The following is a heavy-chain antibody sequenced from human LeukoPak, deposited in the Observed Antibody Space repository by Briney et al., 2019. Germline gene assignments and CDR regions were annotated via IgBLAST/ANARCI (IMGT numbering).Heavy chain of an antibody. D-gene: IGHD3-3*01. Sequence: QTGGSLRLSCAASGFTFSNYAMSWVRQAPGKGLEWVAVISYDGSNKYYADSVKGRFTISRDNARDSLSLQINSLRDEDTAVYYCARDRFLEWSKSPGDYMDVWGKGTTVIVSS. V-gene: IGHV3-30*03. CDR2: ISYDGSNK. CDR3: ARDRFLEWSKSPGDYMDV. CDR1: GFTFSNYA. J-gene: IGHJ6*03.